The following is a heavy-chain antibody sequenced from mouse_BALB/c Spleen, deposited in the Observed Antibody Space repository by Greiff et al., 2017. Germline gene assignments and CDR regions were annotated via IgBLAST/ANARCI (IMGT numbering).Heavy chain of an antibody. V-gene: IGHV1-54*01. CDR3: ARGGYYSNAMDY. J-gene: IGHJ4*01. CDR2: INPGSGGT. CDR1: GYAFTNYL. D-gene: IGHD2-5*01. Sequence: QVHVKQSGAELVRPGTSVKVSCKASGYAFTNYLIEWVKQRPGQGLEWIGVINPGSGGTNYNEKFKGKATLTADKSSSTAYMQLSSLTSDDSAVYFCARGGYYSNAMDYWGQGTSVTVSS.